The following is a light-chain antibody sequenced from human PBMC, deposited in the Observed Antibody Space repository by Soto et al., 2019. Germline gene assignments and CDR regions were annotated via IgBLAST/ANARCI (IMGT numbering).Light chain of an antibody. V-gene: IGKV3-11*01. CDR2: DAS. CDR3: QQRSNWPPEVT. CDR1: QSVSSS. J-gene: IGKJ3*01. Sequence: EIVLTQSPDTLSLSPGERATLSCRASQSVSSSLAWYQQIPGQAPRLLIYDASNRATGIPARFSGSGSGTDFTLTISSLEHEDFAVYYCQQRSNWPPEVTFGPGTKVDIK.